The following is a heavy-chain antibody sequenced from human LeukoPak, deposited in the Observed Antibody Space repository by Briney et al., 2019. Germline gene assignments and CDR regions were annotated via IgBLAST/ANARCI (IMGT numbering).Heavy chain of an antibody. V-gene: IGHV4-59*01. CDR2: IYYSGST. Sequence: PSETLSLTCTVSGGSISSYYWSWIRQPPGKGLEWIGYIYYSGSTNYNPSLKSRVTISVDTSKNQFSLKLSSVTAADTAVYYCARDPGSNWFDPWGQGTLVTVSS. CDR1: GGSISSYY. CDR3: ARDPGSNWFDP. J-gene: IGHJ5*02.